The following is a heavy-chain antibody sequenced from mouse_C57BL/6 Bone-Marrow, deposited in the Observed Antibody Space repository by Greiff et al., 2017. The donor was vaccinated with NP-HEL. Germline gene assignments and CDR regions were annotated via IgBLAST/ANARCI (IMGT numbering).Heavy chain of an antibody. CDR3: AIVYYGNDY. CDR2: IHPSDSDT. Sequence: QVHVKQPGAELVKPGASVKVSCKASGYTFTSYWMHWVKQRPGQGLEWIGRIHPSDSDTNYNQKFKGKATLTVDKSSSTTYMHLSSLTSEDSAVYYCAIVYYGNDYWGQGTSVTVSS. V-gene: IGHV1-74*01. CDR1: GYTFTSYW. J-gene: IGHJ4*01.